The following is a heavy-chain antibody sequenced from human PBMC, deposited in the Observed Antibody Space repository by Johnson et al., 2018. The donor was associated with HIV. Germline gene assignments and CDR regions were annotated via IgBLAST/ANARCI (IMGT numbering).Heavy chain of an antibody. D-gene: IGHD1-1*01. Sequence: VKLVESGGGVVQPGRSLRLSCAASGFTFSSYGMSWVRQAPGKGLEWVSAISGSGDNTYYADSVKGRFTISRDRSQNTLYLQMNSLKTEDTAVYYCTTGQLERRSPNDAFDIWGQGTRVTVSS. V-gene: IGHV3-23*04. J-gene: IGHJ3*02. CDR3: TTGQLERRSPNDAFDI. CDR1: GFTFSSYG. CDR2: ISGSGDNT.